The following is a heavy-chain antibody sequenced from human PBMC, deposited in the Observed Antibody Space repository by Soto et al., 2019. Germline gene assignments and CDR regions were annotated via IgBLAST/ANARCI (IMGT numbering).Heavy chain of an antibody. CDR1: GGSISSGGYY. CDR2: IYYSGST. D-gene: IGHD5-12*01. CDR3: AGYEGGSSPPHWFDP. Sequence: QVQLQESGPGLVKPSQTLSLTCTVSGGSISSGGYYWSWIRQHPGKGLEWIGYIYYSGSTYYNPSLKSRVTIAVDTSKNQFSRKLSSVTAAETAVYYCAGYEGGSSPPHWFDPWGQGTPVTVSS. V-gene: IGHV4-31*03. J-gene: IGHJ5*02.